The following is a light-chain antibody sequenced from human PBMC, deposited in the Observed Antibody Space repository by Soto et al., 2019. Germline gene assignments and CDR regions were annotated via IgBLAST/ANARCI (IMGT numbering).Light chain of an antibody. J-gene: IGKJ4*01. CDR2: DAS. CDR3: QQRANWPLT. Sequence: EIVLTQSPATLSLSPGERVILSCRASQNVINYLAWYQQKPGQAPRLLVYDASNRATGIPARFSGSGSGTDFTLTISILEPEDFAVYYCQQRANWPLTFGGGTKVEI. CDR1: QNVINY. V-gene: IGKV3-11*01.